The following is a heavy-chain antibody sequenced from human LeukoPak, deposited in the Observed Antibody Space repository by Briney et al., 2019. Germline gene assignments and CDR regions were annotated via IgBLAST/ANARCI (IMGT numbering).Heavy chain of an antibody. J-gene: IGHJ4*02. CDR2: ITTTGGDT. CDR1: GFTFSSYG. V-gene: IGHV3-23*01. Sequence: GGSLRLSCAASGFTFSSYGMNWVRQAPGQGLEWVSVITTTGGDTKYADSVKGRFTISRDNSKNTVYLQMNSLRAEDTAVYFCARSKMWPPSFDYWGQGTPVTVSS. CDR3: ARSKMWPPSFDY. D-gene: IGHD2-21*01.